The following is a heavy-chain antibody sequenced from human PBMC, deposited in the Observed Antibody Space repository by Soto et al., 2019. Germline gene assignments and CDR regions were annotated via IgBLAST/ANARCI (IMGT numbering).Heavy chain of an antibody. Sequence: SETLSLTCTVSGGSISSYYWSWIRQPPGKGLEWIGYIYYSGSTNYNPSLKSRVTISVDTSKNQFSLKLSSVTAADTAVYYCGRPPRGRRNYENWFDPWGQGTLVTVSS. V-gene: IGHV4-59*08. J-gene: IGHJ5*02. D-gene: IGHD4-4*01. CDR2: IYYSGST. CDR1: GGSISSYY. CDR3: GRPPRGRRNYENWFDP.